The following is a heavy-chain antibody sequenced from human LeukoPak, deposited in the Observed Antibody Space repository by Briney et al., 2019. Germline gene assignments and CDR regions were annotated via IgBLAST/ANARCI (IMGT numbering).Heavy chain of an antibody. D-gene: IGHD3-3*02. Sequence: ASVKVSCKASGYTFTSYGISWVRQAPGQGLEWMGWISAYNGNTNYAQKLQGRVTMTPDTSTSTAYMELRSLRADDTAVYYCAILNSIRGYYFDYWGQGTLVTVSS. V-gene: IGHV1-18*01. CDR2: ISAYNGNT. CDR1: GYTFTSYG. J-gene: IGHJ4*02. CDR3: AILNSIRGYYFDY.